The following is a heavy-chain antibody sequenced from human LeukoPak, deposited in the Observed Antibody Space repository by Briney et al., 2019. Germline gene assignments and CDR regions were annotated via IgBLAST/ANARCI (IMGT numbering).Heavy chain of an antibody. CDR1: GVTVSSNY. J-gene: IGHJ4*02. V-gene: IGHV3-66*01. CDR3: ARGPSRYSGSYNY. CDR2: IYSGGST. D-gene: IGHD1-26*01. Sequence: PGGSLRLSCAATGVTVSSNYMSWVRQAPGKGLEWVSVIYSGGSTYYADSVKGRFTISRDNSKNTLYLQMNSLRAEDTAVYYCARGPSRYSGSYNYWGQGTLVTVSS.